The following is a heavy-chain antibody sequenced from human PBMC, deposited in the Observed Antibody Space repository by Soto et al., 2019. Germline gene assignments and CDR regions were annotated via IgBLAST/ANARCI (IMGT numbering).Heavy chain of an antibody. D-gene: IGHD2-15*01. Sequence: GESLKISCKGSGYSFTSYSIGWVRQMPGKGLEWMGIIYPGDSDTRYSPSFQGQVTISADKSISTAYLQWSSLKASDTAMYYCVRLRFSSVVVVAATKGGLDYWGQGTLVTVSS. V-gene: IGHV5-51*01. CDR3: VRLRFSSVVVVAATKGGLDY. CDR2: IYPGDSDT. J-gene: IGHJ4*02. CDR1: GYSFTSYS.